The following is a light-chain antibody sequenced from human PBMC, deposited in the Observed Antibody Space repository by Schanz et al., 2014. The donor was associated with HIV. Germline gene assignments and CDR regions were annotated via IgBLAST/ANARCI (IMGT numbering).Light chain of an antibody. CDR2: SNN. J-gene: IGLJ2*01. V-gene: IGLV1-40*01. CDR3: ATWNIRLNGPV. CDR1: GSNIGAGYD. Sequence: QSVLTQPPSVSGAPGQRVTISCTGIGSNIGAGYDVHWYQQLPGTAPKLLIYSNNNRPSGVPDRFSGSKSGTSASLAISGLQAEDEADYFCATWNIRLNGPVFGGGTKLTVL.